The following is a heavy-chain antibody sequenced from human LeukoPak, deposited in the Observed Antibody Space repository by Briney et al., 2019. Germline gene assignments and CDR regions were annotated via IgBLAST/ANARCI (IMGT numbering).Heavy chain of an antibody. CDR1: GYTFTSYY. CDR3: ARDTYNSYYYYYYMDV. V-gene: IGHV1-46*01. J-gene: IGHJ6*03. D-gene: IGHD6-6*01. Sequence: ASVKVSCKASGYTFTSYYMHWVRQAPGQGLEWMGIINPSGGSTSYAQKFQGRVTMTRDMSTSTVYMEQSSLRSEDTAVYYCARDTYNSYYYYYYMDVWGKGTTVTVSS. CDR2: INPSGGST.